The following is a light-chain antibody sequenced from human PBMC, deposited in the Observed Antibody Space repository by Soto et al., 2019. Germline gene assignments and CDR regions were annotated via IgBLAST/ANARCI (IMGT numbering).Light chain of an antibody. CDR3: QQYGTSEII. Sequence: EIVMTQSPGTLSLSPGEGASLSCTDSQNVDTKYVAWYHFKPGQAPRIIIFGASGRATGIPDRFSGSGSGTDFTLTISRLETEDFALFYCQQYGTSEIIFGQGTRLEI. J-gene: IGKJ5*01. CDR2: GAS. CDR1: QNVDTKY. V-gene: IGKV3-20*01.